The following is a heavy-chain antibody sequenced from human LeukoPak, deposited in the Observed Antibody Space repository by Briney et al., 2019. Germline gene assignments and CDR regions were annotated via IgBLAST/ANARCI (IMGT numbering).Heavy chain of an antibody. CDR1: GFIFSTYS. CDR3: ARDGGTAAAGTHHFDH. CDR2: ISSSSSAI. V-gene: IGHV3-48*01. D-gene: IGHD6-13*01. Sequence: GGSLRLSCAASGFIFSTYSMTWVRQAPGKGLEWVSYISSSSSAIYYADAVKGRFTISRDNAKESLYLQMNSLRAEDTAVYYCARDGGTAAAGTHHFDHWGQGTLVTVSS. J-gene: IGHJ4*02.